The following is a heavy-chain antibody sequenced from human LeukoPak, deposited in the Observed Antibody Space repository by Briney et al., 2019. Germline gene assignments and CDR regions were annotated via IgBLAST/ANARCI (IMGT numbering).Heavy chain of an antibody. CDR2: IYYSGST. CDR1: GGSISSYY. J-gene: IGHJ4*02. CDR3: ARGISTLDY. V-gene: IGHV4-59*01. Sequence: SETLSLTCTVAGGSISSYYWSWIRQPPGKGLEWIGYIYYSGSTNYNPSLKSRVTISVDTSKNQFSLKLSSVTAADTAVYYCARGISTLDYWGQGTLVTVSS. D-gene: IGHD2-15*01.